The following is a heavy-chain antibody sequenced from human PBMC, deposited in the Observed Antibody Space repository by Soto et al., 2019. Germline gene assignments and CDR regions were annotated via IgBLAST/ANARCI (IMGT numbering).Heavy chain of an antibody. D-gene: IGHD2-2*01. Sequence: QVQLVQSGAEVKKPGSSVKVSCKASGGTFSRYSITWVRQAPGHGLEWIGRIIPICGIASYAQKYQGRVTITGDESTSPAYMELSSLRSDDTAVYYCAREDRDRETGLVPAAIDGMDVWGQGTTVTVSS. CDR2: IIPICGIA. J-gene: IGHJ6*02. CDR3: AREDRDRETGLVPAAIDGMDV. V-gene: IGHV1-69*08. CDR1: GGTFSRYS.